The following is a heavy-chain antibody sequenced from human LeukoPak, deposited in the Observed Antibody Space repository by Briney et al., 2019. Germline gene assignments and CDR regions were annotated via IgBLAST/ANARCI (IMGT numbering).Heavy chain of an antibody. J-gene: IGHJ3*02. V-gene: IGHV3-33*01. CDR2: IWYDGSNK. CDR3: ARASGFGELLYHDAFDI. D-gene: IGHD3-10*01. Sequence: GGSLRLSCAASGFTFSSYGMHWVRQAPGKGLEWVAVIWYDGSNKYYADSVNGRFTISRDNSTNTMYQQMNSLRAEDTAVYYCARASGFGELLYHDAFDIWGQGTMVTVSS. CDR1: GFTFSSYG.